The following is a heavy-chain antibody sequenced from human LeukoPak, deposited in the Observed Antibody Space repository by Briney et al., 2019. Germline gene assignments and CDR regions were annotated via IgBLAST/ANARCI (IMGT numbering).Heavy chain of an antibody. CDR1: GGSFSGYC. V-gene: IGHV4-34*01. D-gene: IGHD3-10*01. J-gene: IGHJ4*02. CDR3: ARGRQWFGESEIYFDY. Sequence: SETLSLTCAVYGGSFSGYCWSWIRQPPGKGLEWIGEINHSGSTNYNPSLKSRVTISVDTSKNQFSLKLSSVTAADTAVYYCARGRQWFGESEIYFDYWGQGTLVTVSS. CDR2: INHSGST.